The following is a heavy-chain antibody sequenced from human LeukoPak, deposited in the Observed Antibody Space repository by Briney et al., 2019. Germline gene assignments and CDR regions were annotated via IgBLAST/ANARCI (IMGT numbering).Heavy chain of an antibody. J-gene: IGHJ4*02. Sequence: PSETLSLTCAVYGGSFSGYYWSWIRQPPGKGLEWIGEINHSGGTNYNPSLKSRVTISVDTSKNQFSLKLSSVTAADTAVYYCARVEYSRGGYGYWGQGTLVTVSS. CDR2: INHSGGT. CDR1: GGSFSGYY. D-gene: IGHD6-6*01. V-gene: IGHV4-34*01. CDR3: ARVEYSRGGYGY.